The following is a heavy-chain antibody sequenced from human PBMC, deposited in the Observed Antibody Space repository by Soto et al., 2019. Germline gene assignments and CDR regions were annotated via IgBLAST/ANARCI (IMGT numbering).Heavy chain of an antibody. CDR2: IYYSGST. CDR1: GGSISSSSYY. V-gene: IGHV4-39*01. CDR3: ARRSCSGGSCYDHNWFDP. J-gene: IGHJ5*02. Sequence: QLQLQESGPGLVKPSETLSLTCTVSGGSISSSSYYWGWIRQPPGKGLEWIGSIYYSGSTYYNPSLKSRVTISVDTSKNQFSLKLSSVTAADTAVYYCARRSCSGGSCYDHNWFDPWGQGTLGTVSS. D-gene: IGHD2-15*01.